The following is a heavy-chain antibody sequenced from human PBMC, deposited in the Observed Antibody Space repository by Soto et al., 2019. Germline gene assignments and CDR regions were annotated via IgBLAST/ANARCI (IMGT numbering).Heavy chain of an antibody. V-gene: IGHV3-7*03. CDR2: IPQDGVDG. Sequence: GVTLRRSWEASGFTFSLFSLRHVLQRPSQGQEWVAKIPQDGVDGHYADSVKGRCTISRDNGKNSLYLQLNNLRAEDAAVYYCARDHLILPAHDFFYGSDVWGRGATVTVSS. D-gene: IGHD2-21*02. CDR3: ARDHLILPAHDFFYGSDV. J-gene: IGHJ6*02. CDR1: GFTFSLFS.